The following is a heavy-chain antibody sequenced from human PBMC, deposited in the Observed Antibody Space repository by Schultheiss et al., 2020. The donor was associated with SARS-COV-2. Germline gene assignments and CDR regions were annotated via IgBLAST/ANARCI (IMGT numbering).Heavy chain of an antibody. CDR3: ARGTYDSSGYWSAAFDN. Sequence: SETLSLTCTLSGASISSGSYFWSWIRQPAGKGLEWIGRIHPGGSTNYNPSLKSRVTISVDTSKNQFSLKLSSVTAADTAVYYCARGTYDSSGYWSAAFDNWGQGTLVTVSS. CDR2: IHPGGST. V-gene: IGHV4-61*02. CDR1: GASISSGSYF. D-gene: IGHD3-22*01. J-gene: IGHJ4*02.